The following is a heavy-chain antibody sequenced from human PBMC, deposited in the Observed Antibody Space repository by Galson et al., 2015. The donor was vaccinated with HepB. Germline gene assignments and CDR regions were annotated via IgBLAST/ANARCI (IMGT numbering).Heavy chain of an antibody. Sequence: SLRLSCAPSGFTSRNYAVNWVRQAPGKGLEWVSAIRDTGASTYYADSVKGRFTISRDNSKNTLYLQMNSLRAEDTAIYYCAKDGGVVPATQDYWGLGTLVTVSS. V-gene: IGHV3-23*01. D-gene: IGHD2-2*01. J-gene: IGHJ4*02. CDR2: IRDTGAST. CDR1: GFTSRNYA. CDR3: AKDGGVVPATQDY.